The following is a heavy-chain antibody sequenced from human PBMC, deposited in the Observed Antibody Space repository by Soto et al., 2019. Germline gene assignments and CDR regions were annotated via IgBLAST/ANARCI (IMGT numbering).Heavy chain of an antibody. V-gene: IGHV3-9*01. Sequence: EVQLVESGGGLVQPGRSLRLSCAASGFIFDDYAMHWVRQVPGKGLEWVSGISWNSDDRAYADSVKGRFTISRDNAKNALYLQINSLRAEDTAFYYCEKKNEFYFDYWGQGTLVTVSS. J-gene: IGHJ4*01. CDR2: ISWNSDDR. CDR1: GFIFDDYA. D-gene: IGHD1-1*01. CDR3: EKKNEFYFDY.